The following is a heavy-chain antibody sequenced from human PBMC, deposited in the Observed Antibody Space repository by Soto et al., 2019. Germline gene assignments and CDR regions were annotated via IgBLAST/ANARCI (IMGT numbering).Heavy chain of an antibody. V-gene: IGHV4-61*01. CDR1: GGSVSSGRYY. J-gene: IGHJ1*01. D-gene: IGHD2-15*01. Sequence: XATLSLTFTVSGGSVSSGRYYWSWIRQPPGKGLEWIGYIYYSGSTNYNPSLKSRVTISVDTSKNQFSLKLSSVTAADTAVYYCARDGSGGTSGGAEYFQQWGQRTLVTVSS. CDR2: IYYSGST. CDR3: ARDGSGGTSGGAEYFQQ.